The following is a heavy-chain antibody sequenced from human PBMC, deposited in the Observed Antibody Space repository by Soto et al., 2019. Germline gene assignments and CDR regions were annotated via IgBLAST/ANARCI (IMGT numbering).Heavy chain of an antibody. CDR3: ASPTKPLYYYYGMDV. V-gene: IGHV1-69*12. CDR1: EATFSSYA. D-gene: IGHD1-1*01. CDR2: IIPIFGTA. J-gene: IGHJ6*02. Sequence: VQRFQSGAGLKKPGSSGKVSGKASEATFSSYAISWLRQAPGQGLEWMGGIIPIFGTANYAQKFQGRVTITADESTSTAYMELSSLRSEDTAVYYCASPTKPLYYYYGMDVWGQGTTVTVSS.